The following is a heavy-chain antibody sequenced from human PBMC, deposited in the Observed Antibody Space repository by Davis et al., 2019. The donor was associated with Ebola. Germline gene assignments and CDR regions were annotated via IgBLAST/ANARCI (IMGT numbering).Heavy chain of an antibody. V-gene: IGHV4-34*01. CDR2: INHSGST. J-gene: IGHJ4*02. Sequence: SETLSLTCAVYGGSFSGYYWSWIRQPPGKGLEWIGEINHSGSTNYNPSLKSRVTISVDTSKNQFSLKLSSVTAADTAVYYCARGRSGDGYKGWGQGTLVTVSS. D-gene: IGHD5-24*01. CDR1: GGSFSGYY. CDR3: ARGRSGDGYKG.